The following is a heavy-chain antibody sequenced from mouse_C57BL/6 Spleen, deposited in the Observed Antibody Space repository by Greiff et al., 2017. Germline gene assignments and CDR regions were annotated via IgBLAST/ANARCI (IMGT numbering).Heavy chain of an antibody. J-gene: IGHJ2*01. CDR1: GYTFTSYW. D-gene: IGHD3-2*02. V-gene: IGHV1-50*01. CDR3: ARWGLRYYFDY. CDR2: IDPSDSYT. Sequence: QVQLKQPGAELVKPGASVKLSCKASGYTFTSYWMQWVKQRPGQGLGWIGEIDPSDSYTNYNQKFKGKATLTVDTSSSTAYMQLSSLTSEDSAVYYCARWGLRYYFDYWGQGTTLTVSS.